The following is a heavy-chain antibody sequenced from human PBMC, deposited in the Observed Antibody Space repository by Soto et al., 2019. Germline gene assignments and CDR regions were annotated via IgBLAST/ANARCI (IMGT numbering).Heavy chain of an antibody. D-gene: IGHD3-10*01. J-gene: IGHJ6*03. CDR2: ISAYNGNT. V-gene: IGHV1-18*01. Sequence: ASVKVSCKASGYTFTSYGISWVRQAPGQGLEWMGWISAYNGNTNYAQKLQGRVTMTTDTSTSTAYMERRSLRSDDTAVYYCARVGYYGSGSYYGYYYYYMDVWGKGTTVTVSS. CDR1: GYTFTSYG. CDR3: ARVGYYGSGSYYGYYYYYMDV.